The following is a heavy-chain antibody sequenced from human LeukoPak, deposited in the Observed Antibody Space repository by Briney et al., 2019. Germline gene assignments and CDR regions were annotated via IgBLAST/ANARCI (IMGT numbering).Heavy chain of an antibody. CDR2: ISDEGTNI. CDR3: ARDFSRGSYKGRDYYMDV. CDR1: GFTFGTYA. Sequence: GGSLRLSCVASGFTFGTYAIHWVRQAPGKGLEWVAVISDEGTNIFYQKSLRGRFTVSRDNSKNTVYLQMNNVRTEDSAVYYCARDFSRGSYKGRDYYMDVWGKGTTVTVSS. V-gene: IGHV3-30*04. D-gene: IGHD1-26*01. J-gene: IGHJ6*03.